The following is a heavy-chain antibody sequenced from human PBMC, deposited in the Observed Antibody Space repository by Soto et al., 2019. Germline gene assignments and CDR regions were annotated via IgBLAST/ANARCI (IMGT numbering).Heavy chain of an antibody. D-gene: IGHD3-9*01. CDR1: GGTFSSYA. J-gene: IGHJ6*02. CDR2: IIPIFGTA. Sequence: SVKVSCKASGGTFSSYAISWVRQAPGQGLEWMGGIIPIFGTANYAQKFQGRVTITADESTSTAYMELSSLRSEDTAVYYCARDNDILTGPDYYYGMDVWGQGTTVTVSS. CDR3: ARDNDILTGPDYYYGMDV. V-gene: IGHV1-69*13.